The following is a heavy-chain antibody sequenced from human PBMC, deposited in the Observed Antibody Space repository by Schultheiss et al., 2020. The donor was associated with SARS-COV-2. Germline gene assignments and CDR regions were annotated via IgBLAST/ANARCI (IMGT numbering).Heavy chain of an antibody. Sequence: GGSLRLSCAASGFTFSSYAMSWVRQASGKGLEWVGRIRSKANSYATAYAASVKGRFTISRDDSKNTAYLQMNSLKTEDTAVYYCTSTSPYYYYYGMDVWGQGTTVTVSS. CDR1: GFTFSSYA. V-gene: IGHV3-73*01. CDR2: IRSKANSYAT. D-gene: IGHD6-6*01. CDR3: TSTSPYYYYYGMDV. J-gene: IGHJ6*02.